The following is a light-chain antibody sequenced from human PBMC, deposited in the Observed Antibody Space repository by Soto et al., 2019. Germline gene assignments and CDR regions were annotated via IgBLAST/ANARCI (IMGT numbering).Light chain of an antibody. Sequence: QSVLTQPRSVSGSPGQAVTISCTGTSSDVGGYKSVSWYQQYPGKVPKVMIYDVSKRPSGVPDRFSGSKSGYTASLTISGLQAEDEADYYCCSYGGTYYVFGTGTKLTVL. J-gene: IGLJ1*01. CDR2: DVS. CDR3: CSYGGTYYV. CDR1: SSDVGGYKS. V-gene: IGLV2-11*01.